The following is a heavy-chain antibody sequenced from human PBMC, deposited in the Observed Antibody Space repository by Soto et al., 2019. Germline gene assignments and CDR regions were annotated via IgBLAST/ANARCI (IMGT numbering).Heavy chain of an antibody. Sequence: GGSLRLSCAASGFTYRNYWMTWVRQAPGKGLEWVANINPDGREKQYVDSVKGRFTISRDNAKNSVYLQMNSLRVEDTALSYFVKASGWTFEPWGQGSLFTVSS. D-gene: IGHD3-22*01. J-gene: IGHJ5*02. CDR2: INPDGREK. CDR1: GFTYRNYW. V-gene: IGHV3-7*01. CDR3: VKASGWTFEP.